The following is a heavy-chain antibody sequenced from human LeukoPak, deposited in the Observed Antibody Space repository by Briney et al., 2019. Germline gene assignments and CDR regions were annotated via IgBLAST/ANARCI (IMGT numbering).Heavy chain of an antibody. Sequence: GGSPRLSCAASGFTFSSYGMHWVRQAPGKGLEWVAVISYDGSYKYYADSVKGRFTISRDNSKNTLYLQMNSLRAEDTAVYYCAKADDYDLPMDYWGQGTLVTVSS. D-gene: IGHD3-22*01. CDR1: GFTFSSYG. J-gene: IGHJ4*02. V-gene: IGHV3-30*18. CDR3: AKADDYDLPMDY. CDR2: ISYDGSYK.